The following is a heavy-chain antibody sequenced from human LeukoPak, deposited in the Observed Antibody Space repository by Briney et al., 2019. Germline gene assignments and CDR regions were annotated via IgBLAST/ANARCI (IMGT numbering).Heavy chain of an antibody. D-gene: IGHD1-26*01. J-gene: IGHJ4*02. V-gene: IGHV3-23*01. CDR3: ARSGSGSSPGFDY. CDR2: ISGSGGST. Sequence: PGGSLRLSCAASGFTLRSHAMSWVRQAPGKGLEWVSAISGSGGSTDYVDSVKGRFTISRDNSKNTLYVQMNSLRADDTAIYYCARSGSGSSPGFDYWGQGTLVTVSS. CDR1: GFTLRSHA.